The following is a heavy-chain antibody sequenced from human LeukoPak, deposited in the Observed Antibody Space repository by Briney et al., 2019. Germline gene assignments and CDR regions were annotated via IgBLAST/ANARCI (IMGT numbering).Heavy chain of an antibody. CDR1: GYTFTSYY. V-gene: IGHV1-46*01. CDR2: INPSGGST. CDR3: ARDNSVGDIAWWFDP. Sequence: ASVKVSCKASGYTFTSYYMYWVRQAPGQGLEWMGIINPSGGSTSYAQKFQGRVTMTRDMSTTTDYMELSSLRSEDTAVYYCARDNSVGDIAWWFDPWGQGTLVTVSS. D-gene: IGHD3-16*02. J-gene: IGHJ5*02.